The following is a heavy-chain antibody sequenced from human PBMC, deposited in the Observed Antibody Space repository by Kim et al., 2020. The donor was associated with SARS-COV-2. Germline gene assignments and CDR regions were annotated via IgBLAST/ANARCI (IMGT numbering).Heavy chain of an antibody. CDR3: ARGWGSGSYYNHYYYGMDV. Sequence: GGSLRLSCAASGFTFSDYYMSWIRQAPGKGLEWVSYISSSGSTIYYADSVKGRFTISRDNAKNSLYLQMNSLRAEDTAVYYCARGWGSGSYYNHYYYGMDVWGQGTTVTVSS. J-gene: IGHJ6*02. D-gene: IGHD3-10*01. CDR2: ISSSGSTI. CDR1: GFTFSDYY. V-gene: IGHV3-11*01.